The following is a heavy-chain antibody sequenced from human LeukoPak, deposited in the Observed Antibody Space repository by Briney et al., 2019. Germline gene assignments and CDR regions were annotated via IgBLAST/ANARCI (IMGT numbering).Heavy chain of an antibody. D-gene: IGHD3-22*01. CDR3: ARGYYYDSTLGDY. V-gene: IGHV3-30-3*01. CDR2: ISYDGSNK. CDR1: GFTFSSYA. Sequence: QPGGSLRLSCAASGFTFSSYAMHWVRQAPGKGLEWVALISYDGSNKYYADFVKGRFTISRDNSKNTLYLQLSSLRAEDTAVYYCARGYYYDSTLGDYWGQGTLVTVSS. J-gene: IGHJ4*02.